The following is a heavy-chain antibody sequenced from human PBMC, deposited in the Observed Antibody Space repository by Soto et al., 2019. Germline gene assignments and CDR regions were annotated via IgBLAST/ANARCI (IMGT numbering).Heavy chain of an antibody. J-gene: IGHJ4*02. V-gene: IGHV3-21*06. CDR1: GFTFTRYS. Sequence: PGGSLRLSCAASGFTFTRYSMNWVRQAPGKGLEWVSSISSTTNYIYYGDSMKGRFTISRDNAKNSLYLEMNSLRAEDTAVYYCARESEDLTSNFDYWGQGXLVTVYS. CDR2: ISSTTNYI. CDR3: ARESEDLTSNFDY.